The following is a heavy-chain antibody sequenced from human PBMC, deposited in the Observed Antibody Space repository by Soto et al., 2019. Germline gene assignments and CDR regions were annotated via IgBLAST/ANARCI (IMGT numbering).Heavy chain of an antibody. CDR3: ARTRGSVGGPNLEDTYFDP. CDR2: MYHSGSP. J-gene: IGHJ5*02. Sequence: QVQLQASGPGLVKPSQTLSLTCTVSGGSISTGDLSWSWIRQHPGKGLEWIGDMYHSGSPYYNPYFKSRLTISVDPSTSQCSLRLSSVTAAVTAVYYCARTRGSVGGPNLEDTYFDPWGQGTQVIVSS. CDR1: GGSISTGDLS. D-gene: IGHD3-10*01. V-gene: IGHV4-31*03.